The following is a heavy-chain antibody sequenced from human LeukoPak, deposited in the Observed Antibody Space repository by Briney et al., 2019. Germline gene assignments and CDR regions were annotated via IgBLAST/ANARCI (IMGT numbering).Heavy chain of an antibody. CDR1: GYTFSGYH. D-gene: IGHD6-13*01. J-gene: IGHJ6*02. CDR2: INSATGAT. Sequence: ASVKVSCKASGYTFSGYHMHWVRQAPGQGLEWLGWINSATGATNYAQKFQGWVTMTRDTSISTVYMELSRLRSDDTAMYYCARDTAAVGTGVYYYYGMDVWGQGTTVTVSS. V-gene: IGHV1-2*04. CDR3: ARDTAAVGTGVYYYYGMDV.